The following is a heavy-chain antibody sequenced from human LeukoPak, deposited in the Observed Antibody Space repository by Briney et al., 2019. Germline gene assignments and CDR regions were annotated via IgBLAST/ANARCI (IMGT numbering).Heavy chain of an antibody. J-gene: IGHJ4*02. CDR1: GFTFSSYG. CDR2: IWYDGSNK. CDR3: ARTRLTYYYDSSTDY. D-gene: IGHD3-22*01. V-gene: IGHV3-33*01. Sequence: PGGSLRLSCAASGFTFSSYGMHWVRQAPGKGLEWVAVIWYDGSNKYYADSVKGRFTISRDNSKNTLYLQMNSLRAGDTAVYYCARTRLTYYYDSSTDYWGQGTLVTVSS.